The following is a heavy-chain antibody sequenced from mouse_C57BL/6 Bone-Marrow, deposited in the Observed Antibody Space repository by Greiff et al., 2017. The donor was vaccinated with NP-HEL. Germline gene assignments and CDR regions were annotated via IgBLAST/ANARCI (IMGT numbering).Heavy chain of an antibody. CDR3: AREGLRLRAWFAY. D-gene: IGHD3-2*02. J-gene: IGHJ3*01. CDR1: GFNIKNTY. V-gene: IGHV14-3*01. CDR2: IDPANGIT. Sequence: EVQLQQSVAELVRPGASVKLSCTASGFNIKNTYMHWVKQRPEQGLEWIGRIDPANGITKSAPKFPGKATITEDTSSNTAYLQLSSLTSEDTAIYYCAREGLRLRAWFAYWGQGTLVTVSA.